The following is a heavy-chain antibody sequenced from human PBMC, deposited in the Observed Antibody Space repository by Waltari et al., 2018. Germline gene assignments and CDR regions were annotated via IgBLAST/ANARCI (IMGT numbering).Heavy chain of an antibody. Sequence: QVQLQESGPGLVKPLDTLSLTCAVSGYSISSSNWWGWIRQPPGKGLAWIGYIYYSGSTYYNPSLKSRVTMSVDTSKNQFSLKLSSVTAVDTAVYYCARSPTTVTTDWYFDLWGRGTLVTVSS. CDR2: IYYSGST. J-gene: IGHJ2*01. CDR3: ARSPTTVTTDWYFDL. V-gene: IGHV4-28*01. CDR1: GYSISSSNW. D-gene: IGHD4-17*01.